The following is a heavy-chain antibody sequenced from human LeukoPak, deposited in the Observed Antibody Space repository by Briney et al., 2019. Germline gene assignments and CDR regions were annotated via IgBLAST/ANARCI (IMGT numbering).Heavy chain of an antibody. CDR3: ARRYYYYGSGLRLDL. D-gene: IGHD3-22*01. V-gene: IGHV1-8*01. CDR2: MNPNIGNA. CDR1: GYTFTRYD. Sequence: ASVKXSCKASGYTFTRYDINWVRQAGGQGIEWMGWMNPNIGNASYAQNFQGRVTMTRDTSISTAYMELSSLRSEDTAVYYFARRYYYYGSGLRLDLWGKGTPVTVSS. J-gene: IGHJ6*04.